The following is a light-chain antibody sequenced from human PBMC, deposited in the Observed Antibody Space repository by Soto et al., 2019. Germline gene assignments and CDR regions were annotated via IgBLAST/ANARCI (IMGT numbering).Light chain of an antibody. CDR2: DAS. CDR1: QSVSSS. Sequence: EIVLTQSPATLSLSPGERATLSCRASQSVSSSLAWYQQKPGQAPSLLIYDASNRATGIPARFSGSGSGTDFTLTISSLEPEDFAVYYCQQRSNWPRTFGQGTKVEI. V-gene: IGKV3-11*01. J-gene: IGKJ1*01. CDR3: QQRSNWPRT.